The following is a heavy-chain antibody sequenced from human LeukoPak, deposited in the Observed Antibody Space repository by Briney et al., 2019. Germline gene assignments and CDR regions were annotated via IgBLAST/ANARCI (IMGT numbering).Heavy chain of an antibody. CDR1: RFTFSSSA. CDR2: ISGSGGST. J-gene: IGHJ4*02. CDR3: AKVDTTMVSPPYFDY. V-gene: IGHV3-23*01. D-gene: IGHD5-18*01. Sequence: GGSLRLSCAASRFTFSSSAMSWVRQAPGKGLEWVSTISGSGGSTYSTDSVKGRFTISRDNSKNTLYLQMNSLRAEDTAVYYCAKVDTTMVSPPYFDYWGQGTLVTVSS.